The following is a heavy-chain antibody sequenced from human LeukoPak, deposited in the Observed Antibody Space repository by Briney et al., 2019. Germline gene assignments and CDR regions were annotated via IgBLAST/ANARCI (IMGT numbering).Heavy chain of an antibody. Sequence: PSETLSLTCAVYGGSLSDYYWSWIRQAQGKGLEWIGEIIQSGVTNYNPSLKSRATISIDTSKNQFSLKLNSVTAADTAVYSCARGNRAGYNFDYWGQGALVTVSS. CDR3: ARGNRAGYNFDY. CDR2: IIQSGVT. CDR1: GGSLSDYY. D-gene: IGHD5-24*01. V-gene: IGHV4-34*01. J-gene: IGHJ4*02.